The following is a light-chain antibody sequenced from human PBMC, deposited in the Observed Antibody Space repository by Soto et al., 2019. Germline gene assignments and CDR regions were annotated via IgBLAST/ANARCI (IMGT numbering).Light chain of an antibody. CDR1: QSVSSN. CDR2: GAS. CDR3: QQYYNWPPIT. J-gene: IGKJ5*01. Sequence: EIAMSLSPATLSVSPGERATLSCRASQSVSSNLAWYQQKPGQAPRLLIYGASTRATGIPARFSGSGSGTEFTLTISSLQSEDFAVYYCQQYYNWPPITFGQGTRLEIK. V-gene: IGKV3-15*01.